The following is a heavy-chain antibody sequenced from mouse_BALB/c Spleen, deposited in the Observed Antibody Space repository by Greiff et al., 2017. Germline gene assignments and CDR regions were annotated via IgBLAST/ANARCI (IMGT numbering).Heavy chain of an antibody. CDR2: ISNGGGST. V-gene: IGHV5-12-2*01. CDR1: GFTFSSYT. CDR3: ARQVSYGNYGYWYFDV. Sequence: EVQLVESGGGLVQPGGSRKLSCAASGFTFSSYTMSWVRQTPEKRLEWVAYISNGGGSTYYPDTVKGRFTISRDNAKNTLYLQLSSLKSEDTAMYYCARQVSYGNYGYWYFDVWGAGTTVTVSA. D-gene: IGHD2-1*01. J-gene: IGHJ1*01.